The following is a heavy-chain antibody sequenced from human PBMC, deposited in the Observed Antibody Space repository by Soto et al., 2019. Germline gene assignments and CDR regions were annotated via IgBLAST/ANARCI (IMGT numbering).Heavy chain of an antibody. D-gene: IGHD3-3*01. CDR2: IYWDDDN. J-gene: IGHJ4*02. CDR1: GFSLTTSGVG. CDR3: AHRVLRTVLGLVTTTAIDFDF. V-gene: IGHV2-5*02. Sequence: QITLNESGPTVVRPTETLTLTCRFSGFSLTTSGVGVGWIRQSPGKPPERLALIYWDDDNRYSASLKSRLTITKDTSKNQVVLTVSDLDPTDTATYYCAHRVLRTVLGLVTTTAIDFDFWVQGTPVSGS.